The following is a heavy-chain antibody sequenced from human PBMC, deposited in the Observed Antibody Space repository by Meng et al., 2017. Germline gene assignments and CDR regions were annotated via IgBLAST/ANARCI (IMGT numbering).Heavy chain of an antibody. CDR1: GYSFTSYW. J-gene: IGHJ6*02. CDR2: IYPGDSDT. D-gene: IGHD1-26*01. CDR3: ARHGRIVGATFYYGMDV. Sequence: GESRKISCKGSGYSFTSYWIGWVRQMPGKGLEWMGIIYPGDSDTTYSPSFQGQVTISADKSISTAYLQWSSLKASDTAMYYCARHGRIVGATFYYGMDVWGQGTTVTVSS. V-gene: IGHV5-51*01.